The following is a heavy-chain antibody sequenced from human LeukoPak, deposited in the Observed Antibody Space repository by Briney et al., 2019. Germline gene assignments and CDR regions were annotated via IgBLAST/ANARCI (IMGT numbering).Heavy chain of an antibody. J-gene: IGHJ4*02. Sequence: ASVKVSCKASGYTFTSYAMHWVRQAPGQRLEWMGWINAGSGNTKYSQKFQGRVTITRDTSASTAYMELSSLRSEDTAVYYCARDGVLWGQGTLVTVSS. D-gene: IGHD2-8*01. V-gene: IGHV1-3*01. CDR3: ARDGVL. CDR1: GYTFTSYA. CDR2: INAGSGNT.